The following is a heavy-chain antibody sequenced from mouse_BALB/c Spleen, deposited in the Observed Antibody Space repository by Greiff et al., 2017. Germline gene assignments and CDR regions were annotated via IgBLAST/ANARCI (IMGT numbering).Heavy chain of an antibody. Sequence: VQLMQSGAELVRPGASVKLSCTASGFNIKDYYMHWVKQRPEQGLEWIGWIDPENGDTEYAPKFPGKVTMAADTSTNTAYLQSSSLTSEDTAVYYCNAYYGYDGVAYWGQGTTVTVSA. CDR1: GFNIKDYY. CDR2: IDPENGDT. CDR3: NAYYGYDGVAY. D-gene: IGHD2-14*01. V-gene: IGHV14-4*02. J-gene: IGHJ2*01.